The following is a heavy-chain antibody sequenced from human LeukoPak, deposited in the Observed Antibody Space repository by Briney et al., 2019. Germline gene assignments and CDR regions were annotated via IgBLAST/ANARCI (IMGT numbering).Heavy chain of an antibody. D-gene: IGHD3-16*01. CDR2: ISYDGSNK. CDR1: GFTFSSYA. V-gene: IGHV3-30*04. Sequence: NPGGSLRLSCAASGFTFSSYAMHWVRQAPGKGLEWVAVISYDGSNKYYADSVKGRFTISRDNPKNTLYLQMNSLRAEDTAVYYCAAGAFGGFDYWGQGTLVTVSS. J-gene: IGHJ4*02. CDR3: AAGAFGGFDY.